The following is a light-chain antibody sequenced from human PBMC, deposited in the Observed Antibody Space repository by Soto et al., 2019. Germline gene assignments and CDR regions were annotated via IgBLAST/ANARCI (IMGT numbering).Light chain of an antibody. J-gene: IGKJ1*01. Sequence: IQMTQSPSTLSPAVEDRVTITCRASKSISSWLAWYQQKPGKAPKLLIYKASSLESGVPSRFSGSGSGTEFILTISSLQPDDFATYYCQQYNTYWSFGQGTKVDI. CDR3: QQYNTYWS. CDR2: KAS. V-gene: IGKV1-5*03. CDR1: KSISSW.